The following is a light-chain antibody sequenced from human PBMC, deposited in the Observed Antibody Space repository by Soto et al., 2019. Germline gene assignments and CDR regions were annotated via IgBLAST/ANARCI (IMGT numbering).Light chain of an antibody. V-gene: IGKV1-13*02. CDR3: QQFNTYPIT. Sequence: AIQLTQSPSSLYASVGDRVTITCRASQDIRGALAWYQQKPGKPPKLLIFDVSSLQSGVPSRFNGSGSGTDFTLTISSLQPEDFATYYCQQFNTYPITFGQGTRLEIK. J-gene: IGKJ5*01. CDR2: DVS. CDR1: QDIRGA.